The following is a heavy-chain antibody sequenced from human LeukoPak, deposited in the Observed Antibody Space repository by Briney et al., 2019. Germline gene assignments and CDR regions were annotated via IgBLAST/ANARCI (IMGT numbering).Heavy chain of an antibody. CDR1: GYTFTSYA. Sequence: GASVKVSCKASGYTFTSYAMNWVRQAPGQGLEWMGWINTNTGNPTYAQGFTGRFVFSLDTSVSTAYLQISSLKAEDTAVYYCARDRVDYYYDSSGYYSWDYWGQGTLVTVSS. V-gene: IGHV7-4-1*02. CDR3: ARDRVDYYYDSSGYYSWDY. J-gene: IGHJ4*02. D-gene: IGHD3-22*01. CDR2: INTNTGNP.